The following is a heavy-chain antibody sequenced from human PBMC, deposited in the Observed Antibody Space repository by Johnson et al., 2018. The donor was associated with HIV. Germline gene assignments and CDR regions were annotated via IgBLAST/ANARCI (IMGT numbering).Heavy chain of an antibody. J-gene: IGHJ3*02. CDR3: AKERAYIRTFDI. CDR1: GFTFSSYG. V-gene: IGHV3-30*18. CDR2: ISYDGSNK. Sequence: QVTLVESGGGVVQPGRSLRLSCAASGFTFSSYGMHWVRQAPGKGLEWVAIISYDGSNKYYRDSVKGRFTISRDNSKNTLYLQMNSLRAEDTAVYYCAKERAYIRTFDIWGQGTLVTVSS. D-gene: IGHD5-18*01.